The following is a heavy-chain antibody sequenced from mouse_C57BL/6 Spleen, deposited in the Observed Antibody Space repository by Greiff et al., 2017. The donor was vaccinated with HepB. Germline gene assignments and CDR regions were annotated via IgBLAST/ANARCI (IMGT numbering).Heavy chain of an antibody. J-gene: IGHJ2*01. D-gene: IGHD1-1*01. CDR3: ARGDYYGSSSYYFDY. CDR2: IYPGSGST. CDR1: GYTFTSYW. V-gene: IGHV1-55*01. Sequence: QVQLKQSGAELVKPGASVKMSFKASGYTFTSYWITWVKQRPGQGLEWIGDIYPGSGSTNYNEKFKSKATLTVDTSSSTAYMQLSSLTSEDSAVYYCARGDYYGSSSYYFDYWGQGTTLTVSS.